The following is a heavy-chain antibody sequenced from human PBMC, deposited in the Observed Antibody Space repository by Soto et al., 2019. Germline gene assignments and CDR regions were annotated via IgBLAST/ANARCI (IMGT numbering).Heavy chain of an antibody. CDR2: ISGSGGST. Sequence: PGGSLRLSCAASGFTFSSYAMSWVRQAPGKGLEWVSAISGSGGSTYYADSVKGRFTIPRDNSKNTLYLQMNSLRAEDTAVYYCAKQYCTNGVCYGITTDYWGQGTLVTVSS. D-gene: IGHD2-8*01. J-gene: IGHJ4*02. CDR3: AKQYCTNGVCYGITTDY. CDR1: GFTFSSYA. V-gene: IGHV3-23*01.